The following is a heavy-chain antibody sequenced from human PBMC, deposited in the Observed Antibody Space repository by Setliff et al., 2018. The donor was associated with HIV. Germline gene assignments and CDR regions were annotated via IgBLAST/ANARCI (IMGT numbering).Heavy chain of an antibody. CDR2: IYVGGSV. J-gene: IGHJ5*02. CDR3: ARAKTIGVSAVFFDP. Sequence: NPSETLSLTCTVSGGSMNSDSYSWTWLRQPAGKGPELIGHIYVGGSVIYNPSLASRVTISMVPSKNQFSLDLSSVTAADTAKYYCARAKTIGVSAVFFDPWGQGIPVTVS. CDR1: GGSMNSDSYS. D-gene: IGHD3-3*01. V-gene: IGHV4-61*09.